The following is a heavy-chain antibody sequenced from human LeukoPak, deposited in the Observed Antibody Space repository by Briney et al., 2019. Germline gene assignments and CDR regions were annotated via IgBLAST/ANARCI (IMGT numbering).Heavy chain of an antibody. D-gene: IGHD3-9*01. CDR2: IYYSGST. CDR3: ARYSIRYLFSLSY. Sequence: SQTLSLTCTVSGGSISSSDYYWSWIRQPPGKGLEWIGYIYYSGSTYYNPSLKSRVTISVDTSKNQFSLKLSSVTAVDTAVYYCARYSIRYLFSLSYWGQGTLVTVSS. CDR1: GGSISSSDYY. V-gene: IGHV4-30-4*01. J-gene: IGHJ4*02.